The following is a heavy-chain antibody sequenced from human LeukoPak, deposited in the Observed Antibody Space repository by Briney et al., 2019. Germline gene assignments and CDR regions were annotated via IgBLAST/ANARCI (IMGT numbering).Heavy chain of an antibody. Sequence: SETLSLTCTVSGGSISSGGYYWSWIRQHPGKGLEWIGCIYYSGSTYYNPSLKSRVTISVDTSKNQFSLKLSSVTAADTAVYYCARGGTPGTSDAFDIWGQGTMVTVSS. D-gene: IGHD1-7*01. CDR2: IYYSGST. V-gene: IGHV4-31*03. CDR3: ARGGTPGTSDAFDI. J-gene: IGHJ3*02. CDR1: GGSISSGGYY.